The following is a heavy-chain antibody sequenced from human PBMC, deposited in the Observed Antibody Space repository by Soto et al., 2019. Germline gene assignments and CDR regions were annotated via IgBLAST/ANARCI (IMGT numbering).Heavy chain of an antibody. Sequence: QAQLVQSGAEVKKPGASVKVSCKASGYTFTSYGISWVRQAPGQGLEWMGWISAYNGNTNYAQKLQGRVTMTTDTCTSTAYMELRSLRSDDTAVYYFAGDVSNSVATGPGVDFWGLGTLVTVSA. CDR2: ISAYNGNT. D-gene: IGHD5-12*01. CDR3: AGDVSNSVATGPGVDF. CDR1: GYTFTSYG. V-gene: IGHV1-18*01. J-gene: IGHJ4*02.